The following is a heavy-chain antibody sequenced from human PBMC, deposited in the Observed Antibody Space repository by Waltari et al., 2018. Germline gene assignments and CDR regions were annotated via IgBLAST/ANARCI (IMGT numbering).Heavy chain of an antibody. CDR2: INHSGST. CDR1: GGSFSGYY. Sequence: QVQLQQWGAGLLKPSETLSLTCAVYGGSFSGYYWSWIRQPPGKGLEWIGEINHSGSTNYTPSLKSRVTISVDTSKNQFSLKLSSVTAADTAVYYCARGQSGSGSYSTFDYWGQGTLVTVSS. V-gene: IGHV4-34*01. D-gene: IGHD3-10*01. J-gene: IGHJ4*02. CDR3: ARGQSGSGSYSTFDY.